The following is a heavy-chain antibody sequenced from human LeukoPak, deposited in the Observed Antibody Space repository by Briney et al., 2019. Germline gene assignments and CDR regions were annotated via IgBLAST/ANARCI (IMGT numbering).Heavy chain of an antibody. CDR3: AKGPLRGVTKGPIDF. Sequence: PGGSLRLSCAASGFTFSSYAMSWVRQAPGKGLEWVSVISGSGDITYYADSVKGRFTISRDNSKNTLYLQMNSLRAEDTAIYYCAKGPLRGVTKGPIDFWGQGTLVTVSS. D-gene: IGHD3-10*01. V-gene: IGHV3-23*01. J-gene: IGHJ4*02. CDR1: GFTFSSYA. CDR2: ISGSGDIT.